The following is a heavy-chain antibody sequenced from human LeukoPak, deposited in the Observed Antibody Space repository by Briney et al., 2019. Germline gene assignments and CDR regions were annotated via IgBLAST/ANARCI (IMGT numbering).Heavy chain of an antibody. V-gene: IGHV3-48*01. CDR1: GFTFSTYS. J-gene: IGHJ4*02. CDR2: ISSSSSAI. CDR3: ARGIDY. Sequence: AGGSLRLSCAASGFTFSTYSMNWVRQAPGKGLEWISYISSSSSAIYYADSVRGRFTISRDTSKNMVFLQMNSLRVKDTAVYYCARGIDYWGRGTLVTVSS.